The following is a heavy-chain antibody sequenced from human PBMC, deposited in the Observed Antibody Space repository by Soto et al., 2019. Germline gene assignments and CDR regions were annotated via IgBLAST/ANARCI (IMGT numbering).Heavy chain of an antibody. CDR2: IYHIGST. J-gene: IGHJ4*02. V-gene: IGHV4-30-2*01. CDR3: ARVPYY. D-gene: IGHD2-2*01. CDR1: GGSISSGGYS. Sequence: QLQLQESGSGLLKPSQTLSLNCAVSGGSISSGGYSWSWIRQPTAKGLEWIGYIYHIGSTCYNPSLKRRVTVPIDRSKNTVSPKLSYVTAADTAVYYCARVPYYWGQGIMVTVAS.